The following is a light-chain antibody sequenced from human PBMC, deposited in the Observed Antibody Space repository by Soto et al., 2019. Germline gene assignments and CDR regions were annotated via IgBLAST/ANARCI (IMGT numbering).Light chain of an antibody. CDR2: AAS. Sequence: IQMTQSPSSLSASVGDRVTITCRASQGIRNGLGWYQQKPGKAPKRLIYAASSLQSGVPSRFSGSGSGTEFTLTISSLQPEDFATYYCLQHNSYSWTFGQGTKVDIK. CDR1: QGIRNG. J-gene: IGKJ1*01. CDR3: LQHNSYSWT. V-gene: IGKV1-17*01.